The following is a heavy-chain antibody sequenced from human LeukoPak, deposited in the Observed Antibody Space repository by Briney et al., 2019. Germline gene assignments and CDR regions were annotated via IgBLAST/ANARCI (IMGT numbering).Heavy chain of an antibody. CDR3: ASPKEVQSDY. Sequence: PSQTLSLTCIVSGGSISSGGYYWRWIRQPPGEGLECIGYINPSGSTSYNPSLKSRVTISVDRSKNQFSLKLTSVTAADTAVYYCASPKEVQSDYWGQGILVTVSS. V-gene: IGHV4-30-2*01. CDR1: GGSISSGGYY. J-gene: IGHJ4*02. CDR2: INPSGST. D-gene: IGHD4-11*01.